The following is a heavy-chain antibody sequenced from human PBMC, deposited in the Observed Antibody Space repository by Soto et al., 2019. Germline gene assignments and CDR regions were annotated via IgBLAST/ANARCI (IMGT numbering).Heavy chain of an antibody. V-gene: IGHV4-59*01. J-gene: IGHJ4*02. CDR1: GGSISSYY. D-gene: IGHD2-15*01. CDR3: ARYCSGGSCFDY. Sequence: TLSLTCTVSGGSISSYYWSWIRQPPGKGLEWIGYIYYSGSTNYNPSLKSRVTISVDTSKNQFSLKLSSVTAADTAVYYCARYCSGGSCFDYWGQGTLVTVSS. CDR2: IYYSGST.